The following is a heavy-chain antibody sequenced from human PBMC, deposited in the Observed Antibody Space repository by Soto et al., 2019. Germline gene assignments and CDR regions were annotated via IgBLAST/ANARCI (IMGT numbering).Heavy chain of an antibody. J-gene: IGHJ6*03. V-gene: IGHV3-21*01. CDR2: ISSSSSYI. D-gene: IGHD6-6*01. CDR3: ARDHRGIKYSSSRPYYMDV. Sequence: GGSLRLSCAASGFTFSSYSMNWVRQAPGKGLEWVSSISSSSSYIYYADSVKGRFTISRDNAKNSLYLQMNSLRAEDTAVYYCARDHRGIKYSSSRPYYMDVWGKGTTVTVSS. CDR1: GFTFSSYS.